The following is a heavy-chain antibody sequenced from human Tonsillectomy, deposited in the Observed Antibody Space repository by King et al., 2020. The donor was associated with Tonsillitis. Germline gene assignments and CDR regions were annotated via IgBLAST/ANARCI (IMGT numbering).Heavy chain of an antibody. J-gene: IGHJ4*02. D-gene: IGHD4-17*01. CDR2: IYYSGST. CDR1: GGSISSRSYY. V-gene: IGHV4-39*07. CDR3: ARRGYGDPLFDY. Sequence: QLQLQESGPGLVKPSETLSLTCTVSGGSISSRSYYWGWIRQPPGQGLEWIGTIYYSGSTYYNPSLKSRVTISVDTSKNQFSLKLSSVTAADTAVYYCARRGYGDPLFDYWGQGTLVTVSS.